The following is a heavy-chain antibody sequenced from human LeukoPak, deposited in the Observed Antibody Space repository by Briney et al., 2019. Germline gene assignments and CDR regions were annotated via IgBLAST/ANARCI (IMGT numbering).Heavy chain of an antibody. CDR3: AREKGNYDFWSGYRAYYYYGMDV. CDR2: INRDGSST. D-gene: IGHD3-3*01. J-gene: IGHJ6*02. Sequence: GGSLRLSCAASGFTFSSYWMHWVRQARGKGLVWVSRINRDGSSTSYADSVKGRFTISRDNAKNTLYLQMNSLRAEDTAVYYCAREKGNYDFWSGYRAYYYYGMDVRGQGTTVTVSS. CDR1: GFTFSSYW. V-gene: IGHV3-74*01.